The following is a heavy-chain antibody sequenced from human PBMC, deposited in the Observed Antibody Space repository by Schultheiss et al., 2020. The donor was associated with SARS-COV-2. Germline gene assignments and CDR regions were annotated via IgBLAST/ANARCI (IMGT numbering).Heavy chain of an antibody. CDR2: INRDGSET. D-gene: IGHD6-19*01. V-gene: IGHV3-7*01. CDR3: TTVAGTYFDY. CDR1: GFTFGTYS. J-gene: IGHJ4*02. Sequence: GGSLRLSCAASGFTFGTYSMSWIRQAPGRGLQWVANINRDGSETVYVDSVKGRFTVSRDNAMKSLYLQMNDLRAEDTAVYYCTTVAGTYFDYWGQGTLVTVSS.